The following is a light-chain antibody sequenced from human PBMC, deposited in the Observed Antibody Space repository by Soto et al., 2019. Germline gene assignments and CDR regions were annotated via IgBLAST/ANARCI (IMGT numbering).Light chain of an antibody. J-gene: IGKJ1*01. Sequence: PGERATLSCRASQSLSSSLAWYQQKPGQAPRVLIYDTSSRATGIPARFSGSGSGTDFTLTISSLEPEDSAVYYCHQRSNWWTFGQGTRVGIK. CDR2: DTS. CDR1: QSLSSS. V-gene: IGKV3-11*01. CDR3: HQRSNWWT.